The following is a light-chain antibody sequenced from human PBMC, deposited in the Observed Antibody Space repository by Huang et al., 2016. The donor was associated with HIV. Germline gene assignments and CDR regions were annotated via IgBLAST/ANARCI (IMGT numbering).Light chain of an antibody. J-gene: IGKJ2*01. V-gene: IGKV1-27*01. CDR1: KGISNY. Sequence: DIQMTQSPSSLSTSIGDRVTITCRARKGISNYLAWYQQNPGKVPKLLICGASTLQSRVPSRFSGSGSGTDFTLTISSLQPEDVATYYCQEYYSAPYTFGQGTKLEIK. CDR2: GAS. CDR3: QEYYSAPYT.